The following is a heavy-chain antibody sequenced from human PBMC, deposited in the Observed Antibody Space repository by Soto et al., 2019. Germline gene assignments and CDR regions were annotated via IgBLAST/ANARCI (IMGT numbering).Heavy chain of an antibody. Sequence: PGGSLRLSCAASGFTFSNDGMSWVRQAPGKGLEWVSAISGGGDATYYAHSVKGRFTISRDNSKNTLYLHMNSLRAEDTAIYYCAKSGIPGLTGYFAFYYYILDVWGPGTPITVYS. CDR2: ISGGGDAT. J-gene: IGHJ6*02. CDR3: AKSGIPGLTGYFAFYYYILDV. CDR1: GFTFSNDG. V-gene: IGHV3-23*01. D-gene: IGHD3-9*01.